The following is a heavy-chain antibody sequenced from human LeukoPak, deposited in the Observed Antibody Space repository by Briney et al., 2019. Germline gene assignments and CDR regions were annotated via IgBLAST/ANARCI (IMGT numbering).Heavy chain of an antibody. V-gene: IGHV3-53*01. D-gene: IGHD3-9*01. J-gene: IGHJ4*02. CDR2: IYSGGST. CDR1: GFTVSSNY. CDR3: AKDTNPSALRYFDWLLYWEADY. Sequence: PGGSLRLSCAASGFTVSSNYMSWVRQAPGKGLEWVSVIYSGGSTYYADSVKGRFTISRDNSKNTLYLQMNSLRAEDTAVYYCAKDTNPSALRYFDWLLYWEADYWGQGTLVTVSS.